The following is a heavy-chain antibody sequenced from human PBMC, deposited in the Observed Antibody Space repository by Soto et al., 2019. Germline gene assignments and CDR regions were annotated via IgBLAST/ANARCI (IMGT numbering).Heavy chain of an antibody. J-gene: IGHJ6*04. CDR2: IDKVGTDS. CDR1: EFTFSGRS. V-gene: IGHV3-74*01. CDR3: ARGWFGPDV. Sequence: PGGSLRPSCAASEFTFSGRSVHLVRQAPGKGLVWVSGIDKVGTDSTYADSVKGRFTSSRDNAKNTVYLQMNSLRVEDTAVYYCARGWFGPDVWGKGTTVTVSS. D-gene: IGHD3-10*01.